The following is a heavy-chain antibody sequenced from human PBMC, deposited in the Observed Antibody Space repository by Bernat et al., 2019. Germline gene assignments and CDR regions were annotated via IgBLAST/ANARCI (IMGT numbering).Heavy chain of an antibody. CDR1: GFTFTSYA. D-gene: IGHD1-26*01. Sequence: EVQLLESGGGLIQPGGSLRLSCAASGFTFTSYALSWVRQAPGKGLESVSAISGGGASIYYANSVEGRFTSSRDNSKNTLYLQMNSLRAEDTAVYYCAKRRGLFSEFDYWGQGTLVTVSS. V-gene: IGHV3-23*01. CDR3: AKRRGLFSEFDY. J-gene: IGHJ4*02. CDR2: ISGGGASI.